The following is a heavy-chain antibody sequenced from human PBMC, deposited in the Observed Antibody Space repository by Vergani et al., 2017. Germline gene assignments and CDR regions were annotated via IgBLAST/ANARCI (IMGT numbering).Heavy chain of an antibody. Sequence: QLQLQESGPGLVKPSETLSLTCTVSGGSISSSSYYWGWIRQPPGKGLEWIGSIHYSGSTNYNPSFKSRVTISVDKSKNQFSLKLSSVTAEDTAVYYCARGLNDFWSGYRSEGMDVWGQGTTVTVSS. CDR1: GGSISSSSYY. D-gene: IGHD3-3*01. CDR3: ARGLNDFWSGYRSEGMDV. J-gene: IGHJ6*02. V-gene: IGHV4-39*07. CDR2: IHYSGST.